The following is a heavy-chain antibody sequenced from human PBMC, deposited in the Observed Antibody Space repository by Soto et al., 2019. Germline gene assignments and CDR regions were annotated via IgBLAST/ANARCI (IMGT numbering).Heavy chain of an antibody. D-gene: IGHD2-15*01. J-gene: IGHJ4*02. V-gene: IGHV3-33*01. CDR3: ARDGGYCSGGSCYPIFDY. Sequence: QVQLVESGGGVVQPGRSLRLSCAASGFTFSSYGMHWVRQAPGKGLEWVAVIWYDGSNKYYADSVKGRFTISRDNSKNTLYLQMNSLRAEDTAVYYCARDGGYCSGGSCYPIFDYWGQGTLVTLSS. CDR1: GFTFSSYG. CDR2: IWYDGSNK.